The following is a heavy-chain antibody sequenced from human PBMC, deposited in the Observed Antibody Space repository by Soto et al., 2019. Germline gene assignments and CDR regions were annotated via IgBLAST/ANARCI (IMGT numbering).Heavy chain of an antibody. CDR3: ASEDGSYGYDYYYGMDV. CDR1: GGSISSSSYY. V-gene: IGHV4-39*01. CDR2: IYYSGST. D-gene: IGHD5-18*01. J-gene: IGHJ6*02. Sequence: SETMSLTCTVSGGSISSSSYYWGWIHKPPGKGLEWIGSIYYSGSTYYNPSLKSRVTISVDTSKNQFSLKLSSVTAADTAVYYCASEDGSYGYDYYYGMDVWGQGTTVTVSS.